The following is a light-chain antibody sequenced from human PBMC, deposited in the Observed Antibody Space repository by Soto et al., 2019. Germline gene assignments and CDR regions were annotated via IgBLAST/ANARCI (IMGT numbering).Light chain of an antibody. CDR1: QSIRHY. V-gene: IGKV1-5*01. CDR3: QHHNSYSQT. Sequence: DIQMTQSPPTLSDSVGDRVTITCRASQSIRHYLAWYQQMPGKDPKLLIYGASTLQSGVPSRFSGSGSGTEFTLTISSLQPDDFGTYFCQHHNSYSQTFGQGTKVEIK. CDR2: GAS. J-gene: IGKJ1*01.